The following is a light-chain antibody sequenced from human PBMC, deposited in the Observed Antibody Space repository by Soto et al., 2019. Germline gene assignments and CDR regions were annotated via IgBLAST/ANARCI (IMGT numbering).Light chain of an antibody. CDR2: GVS. V-gene: IGKV3-15*01. CDR3: QQYTNWPIT. J-gene: IGKJ5*01. CDR1: QTVYNN. Sequence: EVVMTQSPATLSVSPGERATLSCRASQTVYNNYLAWYQQKPGQAPRLLIYGVSARATGVPVRFSGSGSGTEYTLTFSSLQSEDFAVYYCQQYTNWPITFGQGTRLEIK.